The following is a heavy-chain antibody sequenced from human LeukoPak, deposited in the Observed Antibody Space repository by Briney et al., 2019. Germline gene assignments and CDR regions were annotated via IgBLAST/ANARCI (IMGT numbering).Heavy chain of an antibody. CDR3: VKDYSTIAAAANPLFDY. V-gene: IGHV3-30*18. Sequence: GGSLRLSCVVSGFTFSTYAMHWVRQAPGKGLEWVAIISYDGSDKYYADSVKGRFTISRDNSKNILYLQMHSLRVEDTAVYYCVKDYSTIAAAANPLFDYWGQGALVTVSS. J-gene: IGHJ4*02. CDR2: ISYDGSDK. CDR1: GFTFSTYA. D-gene: IGHD6-25*01.